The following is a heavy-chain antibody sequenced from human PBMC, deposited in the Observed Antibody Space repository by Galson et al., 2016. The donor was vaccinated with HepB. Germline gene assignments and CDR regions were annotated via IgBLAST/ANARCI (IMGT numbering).Heavy chain of an antibody. Sequence: SLRLSCAASGFTFGVYAMSWFRQAPGKGLEWVGFIRSNTYGGTTESAASVKGRFTISRDDSNSIAYLQMNSLKTEDAAVYYCTPTWLGVETSSWGQGTLVTVSS. J-gene: IGHJ4*02. CDR3: TPTWLGVETSS. CDR2: IRSNTYGGTT. V-gene: IGHV3-49*03. CDR1: GFTFGVYA. D-gene: IGHD1-26*01.